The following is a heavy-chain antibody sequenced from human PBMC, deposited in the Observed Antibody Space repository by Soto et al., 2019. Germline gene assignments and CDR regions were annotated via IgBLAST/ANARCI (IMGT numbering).Heavy chain of an antibody. Sequence: PGGSLRLSCAASGFTFDDYTMHWVRQAPGKGLEWVSLISWDGGSTYYADSVKGRFTISRDNSKNSPYLQMNSLRTEDTALYYCAKDEARGSSSWYHYYYYGMDVWGQGATVTVSS. D-gene: IGHD6-13*01. J-gene: IGHJ6*02. CDR2: ISWDGGST. CDR1: GFTFDDYT. CDR3: AKDEARGSSSWYHYYYYGMDV. V-gene: IGHV3-43*01.